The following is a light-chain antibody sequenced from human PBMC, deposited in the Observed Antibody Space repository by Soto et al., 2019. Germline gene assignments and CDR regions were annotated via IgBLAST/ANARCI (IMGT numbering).Light chain of an antibody. CDR2: RNN. Sequence: QSVLTQPPSASGTPGQTVTISCSGSSSNIGSNYVYWYQQLPGTAPNLLIYRNNQPPSAVPDRFPGSKSGTSASLAISGLRSEDEADYYCAAWDDSLSACYVFGTGTKLTVL. J-gene: IGLJ1*01. V-gene: IGLV1-47*01. CDR1: SSNIGSNY. CDR3: AAWDDSLSACYV.